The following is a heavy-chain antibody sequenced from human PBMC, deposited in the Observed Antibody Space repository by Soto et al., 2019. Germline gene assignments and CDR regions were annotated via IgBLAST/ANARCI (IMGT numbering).Heavy chain of an antibody. CDR2: ISYDGSNK. V-gene: IGHV3-30-3*01. CDR1: GFTFSSYA. Sequence: GESLKISCAASGFTFSSYAMHWVRQAPGKGLEWVAVISYDGSNKYYADSVKGRFTISRDNSKNTLYLQMNSLRAEDTAVYYCARDRRPRAVRGVIAPYYYYGMDVWGQGTTVTVSS. D-gene: IGHD3-10*01. J-gene: IGHJ6*02. CDR3: ARDRRPRAVRGVIAPYYYYGMDV.